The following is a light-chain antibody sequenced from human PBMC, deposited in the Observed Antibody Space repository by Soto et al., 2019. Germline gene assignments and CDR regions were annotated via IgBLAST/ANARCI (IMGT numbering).Light chain of an antibody. CDR3: QQYYSTPPT. Sequence: DIVMTQSPDSLAVSLGERATINCKSSQSVLYSSNNKNYLAWYQQSPGQPPKLLIYWASTRESGVPDRFSGSGSGNDFTLTISSLQAEDVAVYYCQQYYSTPPTFGQGTKVEIK. CDR2: WAS. J-gene: IGKJ1*01. CDR1: QSVLYSSNNKNY. V-gene: IGKV4-1*01.